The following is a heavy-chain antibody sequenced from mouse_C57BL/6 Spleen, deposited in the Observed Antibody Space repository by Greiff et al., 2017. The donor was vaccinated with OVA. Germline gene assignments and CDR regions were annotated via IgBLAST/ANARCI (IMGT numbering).Heavy chain of an antibody. Sequence: QVQLKQPGAELVMPGASVKLSCKASGYTFTSYWMHWVKQRPGQGLEWIGEIDPSDSYTNYNQKFKGKSTLTVDKSSSTAYMQLSSLTSEDSAVYYCARDRYDYGAMDYWGQGTSVTVSS. D-gene: IGHD2-4*01. CDR3: ARDRYDYGAMDY. J-gene: IGHJ4*01. V-gene: IGHV1-69*01. CDR2: IDPSDSYT. CDR1: GYTFTSYW.